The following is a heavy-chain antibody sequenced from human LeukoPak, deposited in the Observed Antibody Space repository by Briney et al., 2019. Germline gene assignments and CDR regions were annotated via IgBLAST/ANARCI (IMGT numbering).Heavy chain of an antibody. CDR3: ARGHYGRSSTSNDY. Sequence: GGSLRLSCAASGFTFSSYWMHWVRQAPGKGLVWVSRINSDGSSTSYADSVKGRFTISRDNAKNTLYLQMNSLTAEDTAVYYCARGHYGRSSTSNDYWGQGTLVTVSS. CDR2: INSDGSST. CDR1: GFTFSSYW. V-gene: IGHV3-74*01. J-gene: IGHJ4*02. D-gene: IGHD2-2*01.